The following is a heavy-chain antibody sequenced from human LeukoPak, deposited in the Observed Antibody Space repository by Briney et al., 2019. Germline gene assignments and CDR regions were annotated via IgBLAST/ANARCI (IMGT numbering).Heavy chain of an antibody. Sequence: GGSLRLSCAASGFTFSSYAMSWVRQAPGKGLEWVSAISGSGGSTYYADSVKGRFTISRDNSKNTLYLQMNSLRAEDTAVYYCAKDHEQWLVRGYFDYWGQGSLVTVSS. J-gene: IGHJ4*02. D-gene: IGHD6-19*01. CDR2: ISGSGGST. CDR1: GFTFSSYA. CDR3: AKDHEQWLVRGYFDY. V-gene: IGHV3-23*01.